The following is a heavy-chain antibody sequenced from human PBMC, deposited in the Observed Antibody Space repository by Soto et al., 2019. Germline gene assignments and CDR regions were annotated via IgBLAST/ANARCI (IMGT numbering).Heavy chain of an antibody. Sequence: VESLKISCKGSGYSFTSYWICWGLHKAGKGLEWMGIIFPGDAETRYSPSFQGHITISADKSISIAYLRWSSLKASDTGMYYCATPGGFGMDVWGQGTTVTVSS. CDR2: IFPGDAET. V-gene: IGHV5-51*01. J-gene: IGHJ6*02. D-gene: IGHD5-12*01. CDR3: ATPGGFGMDV. CDR1: GYSFTSYW.